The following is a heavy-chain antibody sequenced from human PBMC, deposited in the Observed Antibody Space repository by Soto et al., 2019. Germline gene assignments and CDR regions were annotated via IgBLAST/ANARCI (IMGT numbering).Heavy chain of an antibody. D-gene: IGHD4-17*01. Sequence: EVQLVESGGGLVQPGGSLKLSCAASGFTFSGSAMHWVRQASGKGLEWVGRIRSKANSYATAYAASVKGRFTISRDDSKNTAYLQMNSLKTEDTAVYYCVSTDRGDYPYRYYFDYWGQGTLVTVSS. CDR3: VSTDRGDYPYRYYFDY. J-gene: IGHJ4*02. CDR1: GFTFSGSA. CDR2: IRSKANSYAT. V-gene: IGHV3-73*02.